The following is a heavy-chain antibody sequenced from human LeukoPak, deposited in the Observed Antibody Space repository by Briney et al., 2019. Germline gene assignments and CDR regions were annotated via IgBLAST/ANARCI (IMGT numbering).Heavy chain of an antibody. Sequence: NPSETLSPTCTVSGGSISSSSYYWGWIRQPPGKGLEWIGSIYYSGSTYYNPSLKSRVTISVDTSKNQFSLKLSSVTAADTAVYYCARLHSDVWFGEFPDYWGQGTLVTVSS. J-gene: IGHJ4*02. V-gene: IGHV4-39*01. CDR1: GGSISSSSYY. CDR2: IYYSGST. CDR3: ARLHSDVWFGEFPDY. D-gene: IGHD3-10*01.